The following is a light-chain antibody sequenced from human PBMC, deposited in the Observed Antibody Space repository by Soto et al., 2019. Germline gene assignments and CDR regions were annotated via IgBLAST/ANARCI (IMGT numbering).Light chain of an antibody. V-gene: IGKV1-5*03. Sequence: DIQMTQSPATLSASVGDRVTIGCRASQSISGWLAWYQQKPGKAPKLLIYKVYILESGVPSRFSGSGYATEFTLTISSLQPEDFPSYYCQKYETFPITYGGGTK. J-gene: IGKJ4*01. CDR1: QSISGW. CDR2: KVY. CDR3: QKYETFPIT.